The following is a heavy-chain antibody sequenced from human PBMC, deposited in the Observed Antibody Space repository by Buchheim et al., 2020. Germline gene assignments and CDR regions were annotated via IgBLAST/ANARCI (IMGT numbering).Heavy chain of an antibody. CDR3: AGGSGWYTFY. CDR2: IKQDGSEK. V-gene: IGHV3-7*01. J-gene: IGHJ4*02. D-gene: IGHD6-19*01. Sequence: VQLVESGGGLVQPGESLRLSCAASGFTFSSSWMSWVRQAPGKGLEWVANIKQDGSEKYYVDSVKGRFTISRDNAKKSVYLQMNSLKAEDTAVYYCAGGSGWYTFYWGQGTL. CDR1: GFTFSSSW.